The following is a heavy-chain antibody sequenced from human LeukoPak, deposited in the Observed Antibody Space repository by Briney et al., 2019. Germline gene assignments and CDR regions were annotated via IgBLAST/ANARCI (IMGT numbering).Heavy chain of an antibody. Sequence: SETLSLTCAVYGGSFSGYYWSWIRQPPGKGLEWIGEINHSGSTNYNPSLKSRVTISVDTSKNQFSLKLSSVTAADTAVYYCARDKAKFGESTGFDPWGQGTLVTVSS. CDR2: INHSGST. D-gene: IGHD3-10*01. CDR3: ARDKAKFGESTGFDP. V-gene: IGHV4-34*01. CDR1: GGSFSGYY. J-gene: IGHJ5*02.